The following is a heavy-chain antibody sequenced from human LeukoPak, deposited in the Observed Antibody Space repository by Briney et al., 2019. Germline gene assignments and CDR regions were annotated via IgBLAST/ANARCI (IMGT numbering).Heavy chain of an antibody. CDR2: IKQDGREK. D-gene: IGHD6-19*01. CDR3: AREERKFDSSGWYEFAFDI. Sequence: PGGSLRLSCAASVFTFSSYWMSGVRQAPGKGLEGVANIKQDGREKYYVDSVKGRFTISRDNGKNSLYLQMNSLRAEDTAVYYCAREERKFDSSGWYEFAFDIWGQGTMVTVSS. J-gene: IGHJ3*02. V-gene: IGHV3-7*01. CDR1: VFTFSSYW.